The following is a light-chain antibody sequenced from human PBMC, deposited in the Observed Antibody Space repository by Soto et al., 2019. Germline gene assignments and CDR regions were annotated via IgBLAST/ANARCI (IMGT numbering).Light chain of an antibody. Sequence: SYELTQPPSVSVSPRQPASITCSGDKLGDKYACWYQQKPGQSPVLVIYHDSKRPAGIPERFSGSNSGNTATLTISGTQAMDEADYYCQAWDSSTGVFGTGTKVTVL. V-gene: IGLV3-1*01. CDR2: HDS. CDR1: KLGDKY. J-gene: IGLJ1*01. CDR3: QAWDSSTGV.